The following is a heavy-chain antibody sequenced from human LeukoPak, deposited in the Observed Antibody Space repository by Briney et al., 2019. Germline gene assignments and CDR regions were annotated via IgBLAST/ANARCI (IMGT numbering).Heavy chain of an antibody. CDR1: GGTFSSHA. V-gene: IGHV1-69*04. D-gene: IGHD3-22*01. CDR3: ARGFDSSGRHGAFDI. Sequence: GSSVKVSCKASGGTFSSHAISWVRQAPGQGLEWMGRIIPILGIANYAQKFQGRVTITADKSTSTAYMELSSLRSEDTAVYYCARGFDSSGRHGAFDIWGQGTMVTVSS. CDR2: IIPILGIA. J-gene: IGHJ3*02.